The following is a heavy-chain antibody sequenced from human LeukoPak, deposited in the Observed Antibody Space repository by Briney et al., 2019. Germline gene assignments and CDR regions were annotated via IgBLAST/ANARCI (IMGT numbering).Heavy chain of an antibody. CDR2: IKPDGREK. Sequence: GGSLRPSCAASGFTFSSYWMSWVRQAPGKGLEWVANIKPDGREKYYLDSVKGRFTISRDNVKKSLYLQMNSLRAEDTAVYYCARGDFNDNGDYVDAFDIWGHGTMVTVSS. V-gene: IGHV3-7*01. CDR3: ARGDFNDNGDYVDAFDI. J-gene: IGHJ3*02. D-gene: IGHD4-17*01. CDR1: GFTFSSYW.